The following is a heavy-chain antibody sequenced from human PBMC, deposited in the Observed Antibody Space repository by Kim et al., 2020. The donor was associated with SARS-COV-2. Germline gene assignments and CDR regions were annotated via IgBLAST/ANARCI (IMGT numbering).Heavy chain of an antibody. V-gene: IGHV3-43*01. Sequence: GGSLRLSCAASGFIFDDYTMHWVRQAPGMGLEWVSLISWDGGSTYYTDSVKGRFSISRDNSKNSLYLQMNSLRTEDTALYYCAKDPMVRGIIWGSAFDIWGQGTMVTVSS. CDR3: AKDPMVRGIIWGSAFDI. CDR1: GFIFDDYT. J-gene: IGHJ3*02. CDR2: ISWDGGST. D-gene: IGHD3-10*01.